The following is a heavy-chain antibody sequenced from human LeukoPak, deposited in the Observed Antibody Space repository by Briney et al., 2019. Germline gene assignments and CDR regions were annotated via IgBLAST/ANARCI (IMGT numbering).Heavy chain of an antibody. CDR3: ARRLEDGCWFDP. Sequence: SVKVSCKASGGTFSSYAISWVRQAPGQGLEWMGGIIPIFGTANYAQKFQGRVTITADESTSTAYMVLSSLRSEDTAVYYCARRLEDGCWFDPWGQGTLVTVSS. J-gene: IGHJ5*02. V-gene: IGHV1-69*13. CDR2: IIPIFGTA. CDR1: GGTFSSYA.